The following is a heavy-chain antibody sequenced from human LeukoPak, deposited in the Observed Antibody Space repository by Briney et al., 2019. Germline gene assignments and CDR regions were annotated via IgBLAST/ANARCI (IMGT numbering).Heavy chain of an antibody. Sequence: PSETLSLTCTVSGGSISSGGYYWSWIRQHPGKGLEWIGYIYYSGSTYYNPSLKSRVTISVDTSKNQFSLKLSSVTAADTAVYYCARGQKDYYYYYMDVWGKGTTVTVSS. CDR2: IYYSGST. CDR3: ARGQKDYYYYYMDV. V-gene: IGHV4-31*03. CDR1: GGSISSGGYY. D-gene: IGHD2-15*01. J-gene: IGHJ6*03.